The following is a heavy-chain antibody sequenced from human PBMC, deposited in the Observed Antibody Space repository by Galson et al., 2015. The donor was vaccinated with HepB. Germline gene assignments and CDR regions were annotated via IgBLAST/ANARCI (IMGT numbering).Heavy chain of an antibody. Sequence: SLRLSCAASGFTFSSYAMHWVRQAPGKGLEWVAVISYDGSNKYYADSVKGRFTISRDNSKNTLYLQMNSLRAEDAAVYYCARDMTQWLVLRFGGFFDYWGQGTLVTVSS. D-gene: IGHD6-19*01. J-gene: IGHJ4*02. V-gene: IGHV3-30*04. CDR3: ARDMTQWLVLRFGGFFDY. CDR2: ISYDGSNK. CDR1: GFTFSSYA.